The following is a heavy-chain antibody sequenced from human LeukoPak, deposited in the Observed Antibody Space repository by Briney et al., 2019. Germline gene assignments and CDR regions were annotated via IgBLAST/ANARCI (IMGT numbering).Heavy chain of an antibody. V-gene: IGHV3-33*07. Sequence: GGSLRFSCVASGFTFSRHGMYWFRQAPGKGLEWVGGIWYDGSKKYYGDSVKGRFTISRDDSKNTLYLQMNSLTVEDTAMYYCARDLSYGSGESGGQGTLVTVSS. CDR3: ARDLSYGSGES. J-gene: IGHJ4*02. CDR1: GFTFSRHG. CDR2: IWYDGSKK. D-gene: IGHD3-10*01.